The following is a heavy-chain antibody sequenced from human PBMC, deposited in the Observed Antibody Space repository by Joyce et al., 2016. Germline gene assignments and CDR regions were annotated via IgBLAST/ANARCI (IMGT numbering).Heavy chain of an antibody. V-gene: IGHV1-2*04. CDR2: INPDGGDT. J-gene: IGHJ4*02. CDR3: AREYGGTFYFDY. Sequence: QVQLVQSGAEVTNHGDSVKVSCKASGFSFSGYYIHWVRQAPGQVLEWMGWINPDGGDTIYAQKFQGCVTMTRHTSISTVYLELGRLTSDDTALYYCAREYGGTFYFDYWGQVTLVTVSS. CDR1: GFSFSGYY. D-gene: IGHD4-23*01.